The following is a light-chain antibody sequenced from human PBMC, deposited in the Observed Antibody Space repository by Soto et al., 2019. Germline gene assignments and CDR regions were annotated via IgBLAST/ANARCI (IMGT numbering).Light chain of an antibody. CDR1: QSINNRY. Sequence: EIVLTQSPGTLSLSPGERATLSCRASQSINNRYLAWYQQKPGQAPRLLIYAASSRATGIPDRFSGSGSGTDLTLTISRLEPEDFAVYYCQQFGSSSGFTFGPGTKVDIK. CDR3: QQFGSSSGFT. J-gene: IGKJ3*01. V-gene: IGKV3-20*01. CDR2: AAS.